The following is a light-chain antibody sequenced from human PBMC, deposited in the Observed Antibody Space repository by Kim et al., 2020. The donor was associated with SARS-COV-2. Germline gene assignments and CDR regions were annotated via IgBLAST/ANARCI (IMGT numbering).Light chain of an antibody. Sequence: AVGQTVTITCQGDSLRTYYATWYQQKPGQAPVLVIYGKNNRPAGIPDRFSGSSSRNTASLTITRAQEEDEADYYCKSRDSSGNHLVFGGGTKLTVL. CDR1: SLRTYY. CDR2: GKN. CDR3: KSRDSSGNHLV. V-gene: IGLV3-19*01. J-gene: IGLJ2*01.